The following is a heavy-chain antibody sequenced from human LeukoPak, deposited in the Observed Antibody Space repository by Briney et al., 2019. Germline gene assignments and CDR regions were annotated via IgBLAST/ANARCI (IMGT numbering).Heavy chain of an antibody. CDR3: AREGPYSGSYHDGDYYFDY. Sequence: ASVKVSCRASGYTFTGYYMHRVRQAPGQGLEWMGWINPNSGGTNYAQKFQGRVTMTRDTSISTAYMELSRLRSDDTAVYYCAREGPYSGSYHDGDYYFDYWGQGTLVTVSS. D-gene: IGHD1-26*01. V-gene: IGHV1-2*02. CDR1: GYTFTGYY. CDR2: INPNSGGT. J-gene: IGHJ4*02.